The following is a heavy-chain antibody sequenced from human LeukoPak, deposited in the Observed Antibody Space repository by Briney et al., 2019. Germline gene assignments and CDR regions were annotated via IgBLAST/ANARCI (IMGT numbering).Heavy chain of an antibody. Sequence: PSETLSLTCTVSGGSISSGDYYWSWIRQPPGKGLEWIGHIYYSGSTYYNPSLKSRVTISVDTSKNQFSLKLSSVTAADTAVYYCARVRDSSGWYYFDYWGQGTLVTVSS. D-gene: IGHD6-19*01. CDR2: IYYSGST. CDR3: ARVRDSSGWYYFDY. J-gene: IGHJ4*02. CDR1: GGSISSGDYY. V-gene: IGHV4-30-4*01.